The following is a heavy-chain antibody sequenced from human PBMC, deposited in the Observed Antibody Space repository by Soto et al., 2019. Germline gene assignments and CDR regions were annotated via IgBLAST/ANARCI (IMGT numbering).Heavy chain of an antibody. V-gene: IGHV1-69*12. CDR2: IIPIFGTA. D-gene: IGHD5-12*01. CDR1: GGTFSSYA. Sequence: QVQLVQSGAEVKKPGPSVKVSCKASGGTFSSYAISWVRQAPGQGLEWMGGIIPIFGTANYAQKFQGRATIPADESTSAAYMGLSSLRSEDTAVYYCASVPERRLPLPVDIWGQGTMVTVSS. J-gene: IGHJ3*02. CDR3: ASVPERRLPLPVDI.